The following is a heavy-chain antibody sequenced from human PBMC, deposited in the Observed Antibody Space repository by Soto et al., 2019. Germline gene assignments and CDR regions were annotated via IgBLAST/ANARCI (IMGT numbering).Heavy chain of an antibody. J-gene: IGHJ6*02. CDR2: IITIPGTA. V-gene: IGHV1-69*01. CDR1: GGTFGSYA. D-gene: IGHD2-2*01. Sequence: QVQLVQSGAEVKKPGSSVKVSCKASGGTFGSYAISWVRQAPGQGLEWMGGIITIPGTANYAQKFQGRVTSAADESTSTAYMELRSLRSEETAVYYCARSQGSSTSLEIYFYYYYGMDVWGQGTTVTVSS. CDR3: ARSQGSSTSLEIYFYYYYGMDV.